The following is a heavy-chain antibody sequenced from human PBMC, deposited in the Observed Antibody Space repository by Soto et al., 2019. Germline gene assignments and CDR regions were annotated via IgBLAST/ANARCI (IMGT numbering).Heavy chain of an antibody. J-gene: IGHJ3*02. CDR3: AREGAGATISAAFDI. V-gene: IGHV1-46*01. CDR1: GYTFTSYY. D-gene: IGHD1-26*01. Sequence: GASLKVSCKASGYTFTSYYIHWVRQAPGQGLEWMGIINPSGGSTSYAQKFQGRVTMTRDTSTSTVYMELSSLRSEDTAVYYCAREGAGATISAAFDIWGQGTMVTVSS. CDR2: INPSGGST.